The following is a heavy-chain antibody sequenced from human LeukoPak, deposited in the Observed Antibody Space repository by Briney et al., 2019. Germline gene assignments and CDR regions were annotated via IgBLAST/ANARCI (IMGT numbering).Heavy chain of an antibody. D-gene: IGHD2-15*01. Sequence: PGGSLRLSCAASGFTFSSYSMNWVRQAPGKGLEWVSSISSSSSYIYYADSVKGRFTISRDNAKNSLYLQMNSLRAEDTAVYYCARGKSGYCSGGSCRHYFDYWGQGTLVTVCS. CDR3: ARGKSGYCSGGSCRHYFDY. CDR2: ISSSSSYI. CDR1: GFTFSSYS. J-gene: IGHJ4*02. V-gene: IGHV3-21*01.